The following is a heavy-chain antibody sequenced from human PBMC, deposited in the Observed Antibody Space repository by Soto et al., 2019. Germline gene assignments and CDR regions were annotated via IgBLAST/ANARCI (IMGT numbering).Heavy chain of an antibody. V-gene: IGHV4-34*01. CDR1: GGSFSGYY. J-gene: IGHJ6*02. D-gene: IGHD3-10*01. CDR3: ARNQPQMVRGVMYYYYGMDV. CDR2: INHSGST. Sequence: SETLSLTCAVYGGSFSGYYWSWIRQPPGKGLEWIGEINHSGSTNYNPSLKSRVTISVDTSKNQFSLKLSSVTAADTAVYYCARNQPQMVRGVMYYYYGMDVWGQGTTVTVSS.